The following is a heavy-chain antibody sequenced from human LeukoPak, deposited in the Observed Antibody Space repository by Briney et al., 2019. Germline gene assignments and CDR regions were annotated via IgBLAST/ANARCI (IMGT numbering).Heavy chain of an antibody. J-gene: IGHJ2*01. D-gene: IGHD2-15*01. CDR3: ARDGLAAATLHWCFDL. CDR1: GFTFSSYS. V-gene: IGHV3-21*01. Sequence: PGGSLRLSCAASGFTFSSYSMNWVRQAPGKGLEWVSSISSSSSYIYYADSVKGRFTISRDNARNSLYLQRNSLRAEDTAVYYCARDGLAAATLHWCFDLWGRGTLVTVSS. CDR2: ISSSSSYI.